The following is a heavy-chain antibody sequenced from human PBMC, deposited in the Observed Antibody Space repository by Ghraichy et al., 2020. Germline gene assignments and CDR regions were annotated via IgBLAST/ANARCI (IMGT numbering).Heavy chain of an antibody. V-gene: IGHV4-31*03. J-gene: IGHJ5*02. CDR3: AVVRVGATVGVFRSPEGWFDP. D-gene: IGHD1-26*01. CDR2: IYYSGST. Sequence: SETLSLTCTVSGGSISSGGYYWSWIRQHPGKGLEWIGYIYYSGSTYYNPSLKSRVTISVDTSKNQFSLKLSSVTAADTAVYYCAVVRVGATVGVFRSPEGWFDPWGQGTLVTVSS. CDR1: GGSISSGGYY.